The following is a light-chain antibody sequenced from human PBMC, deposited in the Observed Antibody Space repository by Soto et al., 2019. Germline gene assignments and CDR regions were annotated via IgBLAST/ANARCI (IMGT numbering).Light chain of an antibody. Sequence: QSVLTQPASVSGSPGQTSTISCTGTSSDVGSYNLVSWYQQHPGKAPKLMIYEGSKRPSGVSNRFSGSKSGNTASLTISGLHAEDEADYYCCSYAGSSTYVFGTGTKLTVL. CDR2: EGS. CDR3: CSYAGSSTYV. J-gene: IGLJ1*01. CDR1: SSDVGSYNL. V-gene: IGLV2-23*01.